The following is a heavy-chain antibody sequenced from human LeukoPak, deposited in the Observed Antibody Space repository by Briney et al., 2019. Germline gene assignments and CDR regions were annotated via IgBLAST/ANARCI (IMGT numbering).Heavy chain of an antibody. J-gene: IGHJ4*02. V-gene: IGHV4-59*01. CDR1: GGSISSYS. CDR2: IFYSGIT. CDR3: ARVRGYRFDY. Sequence: SETLSLTCTVSGGSISSYSWNWIRQPPGKRLEWIGYIFYSGITDYNPSLKSRVTITVDTSKNQFSLKLSSVTAADTAVYYCARVRGYRFDYWGQGTLVTVSS. D-gene: IGHD5-12*01.